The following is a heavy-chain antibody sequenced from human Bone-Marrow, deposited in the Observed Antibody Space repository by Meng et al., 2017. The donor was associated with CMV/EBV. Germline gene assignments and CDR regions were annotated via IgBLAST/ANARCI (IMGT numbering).Heavy chain of an antibody. Sequence: KPSGYTFAGHAFSWVRQAPGQGLQWMGWISASNGNTHYSDKFKGRVTMSIDTSTSTAYMELRSLQSDDTAVYYCARLAAGANFLDSWGQGTLVTVSS. D-gene: IGHD7-27*01. CDR3: ARLAAGANFLDS. CDR2: ISASNGNT. V-gene: IGHV1-18*01. J-gene: IGHJ4*02. CDR1: GYTFAGHA.